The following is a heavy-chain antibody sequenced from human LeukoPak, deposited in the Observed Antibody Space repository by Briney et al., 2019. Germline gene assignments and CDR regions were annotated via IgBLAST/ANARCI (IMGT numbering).Heavy chain of an antibody. V-gene: IGHV4-39*01. CDR1: GGSFITTSHY. Sequence: PSETLSLTCTVSGGSFITTSHYWGWIRQPPGKGLEWLGSTFYTGSAYYNPSLQRRVPISVDTSKNQFSLRLSSVTAADTAVYYCARRKDYWSGFIDSWGQGTLVTVSS. CDR3: ARRKDYWSGFIDS. D-gene: IGHD3-3*01. J-gene: IGHJ5*01. CDR2: TFYTGSA.